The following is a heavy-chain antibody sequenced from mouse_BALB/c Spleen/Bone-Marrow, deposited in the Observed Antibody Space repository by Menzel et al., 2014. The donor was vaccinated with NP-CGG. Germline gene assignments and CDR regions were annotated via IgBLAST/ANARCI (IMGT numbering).Heavy chain of an antibody. Sequence: QVQLKESGTEQAKPGASVKMSCKASGYTFTTHWMHWVKQRPGQGLEWIGYINPSTGYTDYNQKFKDKATLTADKSSSTAYMQLISLTSEDSAVYYCVRSDYWGQGTTLTVSS. J-gene: IGHJ2*01. CDR1: GYTFTTHW. CDR3: VRSDY. V-gene: IGHV1-7*01. CDR2: INPSTGYT.